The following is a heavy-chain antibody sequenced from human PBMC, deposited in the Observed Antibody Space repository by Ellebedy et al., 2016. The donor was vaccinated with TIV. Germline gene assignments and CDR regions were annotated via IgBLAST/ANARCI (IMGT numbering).Heavy chain of an antibody. J-gene: IGHJ4*02. Sequence: SQTLSLTCAVYGGSFSGYYWSWIRQPPGKGLEWIGGINHSGSTNYNPSLKSRVTIAVDTSKNQFSLKVSSVTAADTAVYYCARRRAHRPNDYWGQGILVTVSS. CDR1: GGSFSGYY. V-gene: IGHV4-34*01. D-gene: IGHD3-10*01. CDR2: INHSGST. CDR3: ARRRAHRPNDY.